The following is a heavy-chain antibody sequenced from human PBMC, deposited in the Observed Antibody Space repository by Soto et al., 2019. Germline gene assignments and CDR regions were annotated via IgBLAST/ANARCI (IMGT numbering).Heavy chain of an antibody. CDR1: GFTFSSDG. Sequence: GGSLRLSCAASGFTFSSDGMHWVRQAPGKGLEWVAVISYDGSNKYYADSVKGRFTISRDNSKNTLYLQMNSLRAEDTAVYYCAKEGRVAGQYYYGMDVWGQGTTVTVSS. V-gene: IGHV3-30*18. D-gene: IGHD6-19*01. CDR3: AKEGRVAGQYYYGMDV. J-gene: IGHJ6*02. CDR2: ISYDGSNK.